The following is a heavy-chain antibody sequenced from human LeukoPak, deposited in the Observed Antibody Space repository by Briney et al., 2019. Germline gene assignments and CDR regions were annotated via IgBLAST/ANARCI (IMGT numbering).Heavy chain of an antibody. CDR3: ARADDGYYYYMDV. D-gene: IGHD3-3*01. J-gene: IGHJ6*03. CDR1: GFTFSSYS. Sequence: GGSLRLSCAASGFTFSSYSMNWVRQAPGKGLEWVSSISSSSSYIYYADSVKGRFTISRDNAKNSAYLQVNNLRAEDTAVYYCARADDGYYYYMDVWGKGTTVTVSS. CDR2: ISSSSSYI. V-gene: IGHV3-21*01.